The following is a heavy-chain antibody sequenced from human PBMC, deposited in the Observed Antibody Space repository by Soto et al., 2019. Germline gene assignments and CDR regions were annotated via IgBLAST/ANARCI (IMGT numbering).Heavy chain of an antibody. Sequence: GVSLRLSCAASKSIFTGYGMHWVLPNPVKVLDWVAVIRFDGTDEHYADSVKGRFTISRDNSKSMLYLQMNSLRVEDTALYYCARDGIGGTVFRGFLEYWGQGTLVTVSS. CDR3: ARDGIGGTVFRGFLEY. J-gene: IGHJ4*02. V-gene: IGHV3-33*01. CDR1: KSIFTGYG. CDR2: IRFDGTDE. D-gene: IGHD1-1*01.